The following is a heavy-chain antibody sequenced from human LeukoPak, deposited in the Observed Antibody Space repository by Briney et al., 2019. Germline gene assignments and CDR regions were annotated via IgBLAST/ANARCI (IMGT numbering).Heavy chain of an antibody. CDR3: ARDHCSSTSCYTRGLDY. CDR2: IIPIFGTA. J-gene: IGHJ4*02. D-gene: IGHD2-2*01. CDR1: GGTFSSYA. V-gene: IGHV1-69*05. Sequence: GASVKVSCKVSGGTFSSYAISWVRQAPGQGLEWMGGIIPIFGTANYAQKFQGRVTITTDESTSTAYMELSSLRSEDTAVYYCARDHCSSTSCYTRGLDYWGQGTLVTVSS.